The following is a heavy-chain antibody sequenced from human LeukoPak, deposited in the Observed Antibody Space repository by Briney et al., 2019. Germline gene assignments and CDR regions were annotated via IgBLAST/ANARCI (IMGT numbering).Heavy chain of an antibody. D-gene: IGHD6-13*01. V-gene: IGHV4-34*01. CDR2: INHSGST. J-gene: IGHJ3*02. CDR3: ARSLGRGAAAGIRI. CDR1: GFTFSSYW. Sequence: PGGSLRLSCAASGFTFSSYWMSWIRQPPGKGLEWIGEINHSGSTNYNPSLKSRVTISVDTSKNQFSLKLSSVTAADTAVYYCARSLGRGAAAGIRIWGQGTMVTVSS.